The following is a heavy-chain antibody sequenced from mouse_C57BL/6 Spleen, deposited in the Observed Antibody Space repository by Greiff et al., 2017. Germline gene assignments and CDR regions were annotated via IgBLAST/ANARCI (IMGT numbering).Heavy chain of an antibody. J-gene: IGHJ2*01. D-gene: IGHD2-5*01. V-gene: IGHV1-19*01. Sequence: EVQLQQSGPVLVKPGASVKMSCKASGYTFTDYYMNWVKQSHGKSLEWIGVINPYNGGTSYNQKFKGKATLTVDKSSSTAYMELNSLTSEDSAVYYCARTGYSNYDYFDYWGQGTTLTVSS. CDR3: ARTGYSNYDYFDY. CDR2: INPYNGGT. CDR1: GYTFTDYY.